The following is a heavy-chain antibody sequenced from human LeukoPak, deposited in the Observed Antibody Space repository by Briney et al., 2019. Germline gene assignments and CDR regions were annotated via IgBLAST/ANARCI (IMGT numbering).Heavy chain of an antibody. Sequence: GGSLRLSCAASGFTFSSYWMHWVRQAPGKGLVWVSRINSDGSSTSYADSVKGRFTISRDNAKNTLYLQMNSLRAEDTAVYYCARVYYDILTGYIRSYYYYGMDVWGQGTTVTVSS. CDR3: ARVYYDILTGYIRSYYYYGMDV. CDR1: GFTFSSYW. D-gene: IGHD3-9*01. CDR2: INSDGSST. J-gene: IGHJ6*02. V-gene: IGHV3-74*01.